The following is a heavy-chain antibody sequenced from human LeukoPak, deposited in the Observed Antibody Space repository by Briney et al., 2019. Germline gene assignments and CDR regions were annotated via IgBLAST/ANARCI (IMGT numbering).Heavy chain of an antibody. J-gene: IGHJ4*02. Sequence: GGSLRLSCAASGFTFSNYWMSWVRQAPGKGLEWVANIKQDRSEKYYVDSVKGRFTISRDNAKNSLYLQMNSLRAEDTAVYYCATSKYSGSYWGQGTLVTVSS. CDR2: IKQDRSEK. V-gene: IGHV3-7*03. CDR3: ATSKYSGSY. CDR1: GFTFSNYW. D-gene: IGHD1-26*01.